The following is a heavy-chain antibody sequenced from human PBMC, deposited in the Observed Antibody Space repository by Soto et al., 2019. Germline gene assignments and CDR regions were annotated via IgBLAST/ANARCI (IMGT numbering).Heavy chain of an antibody. V-gene: IGHV1-69*13. CDR3: ARDVGATFPPPQEPFDY. Sequence: SVKVSCKASGGTFSSYAISWVRQAPGQGLEWMGGIIPIFGTANYAQKFQGRVTITADESTSTAYMELSSLRSEDTAVYYCARDVGATFPPPQEPFDYWGQGTLVTVSS. J-gene: IGHJ4*02. CDR2: IIPIFGTA. CDR1: GGTFSSYA. D-gene: IGHD1-26*01.